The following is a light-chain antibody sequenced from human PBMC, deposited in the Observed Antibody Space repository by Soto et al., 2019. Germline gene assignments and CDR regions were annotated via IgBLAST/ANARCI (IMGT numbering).Light chain of an antibody. CDR1: SRDIGAYNY. CDR3: TSFAGSNDLGV. CDR2: DVS. V-gene: IGLV2-8*01. J-gene: IGLJ2*01. Sequence: QSALTQPPSASGSPGQSVTISCTGTSRDIGAYNYVSWYQQHPGKAPRLMIYDVSKRPPGVPDRFSGSKSGYTASLTVSGLQPEDEADYYCTSFAGSNDLGVFGGGTKLTVL.